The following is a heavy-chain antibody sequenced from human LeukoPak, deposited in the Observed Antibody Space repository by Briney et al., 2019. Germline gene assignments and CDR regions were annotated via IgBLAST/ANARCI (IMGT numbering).Heavy chain of an antibody. Sequence: ASVKVSCKASGYTFTSYDINWVRQATGQGLEWMGWMNPNSGGTNYAQKFQGRVTMTRDTSISTAYMELSRLRSDDTAVYYCARATRYYYDSSGYYYIGYWGQGTLVTVSS. D-gene: IGHD3-22*01. J-gene: IGHJ4*02. CDR1: GYTFTSYD. CDR2: MNPNSGGT. V-gene: IGHV1-2*02. CDR3: ARATRYYYDSSGYYYIGY.